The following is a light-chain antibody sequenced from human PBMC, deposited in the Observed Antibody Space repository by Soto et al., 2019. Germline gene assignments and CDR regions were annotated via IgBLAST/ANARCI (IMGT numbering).Light chain of an antibody. CDR2: DAS. CDR1: QDISNY. J-gene: IGKJ2*01. CDR3: QQYDNLPRT. Sequence: DIQMTQSPSSLSASVGGRFTITCQASQDISNYLNWYQQKPGKAPKLLIYDASNLETGVPSRFSGSGSGTDFTFTISSLQPEDIATYYCQQYDNLPRTFGQGTKVDIK. V-gene: IGKV1-33*01.